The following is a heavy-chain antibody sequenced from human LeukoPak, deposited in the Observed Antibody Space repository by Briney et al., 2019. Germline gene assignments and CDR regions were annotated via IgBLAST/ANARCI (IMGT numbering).Heavy chain of an antibody. CDR1: GYTFTDYY. J-gene: IGHJ4*02. Sequence: GASVKVSCKTSGYTFTDYYIHWVRQARGQGREGMGWINPNSGGTYFAQKFEARVTLTRDTSINTGYMEMRGRTSDDTAIYYCAKSQYSFGSGSTRPLFDYWGQGTLVTVSS. V-gene: IGHV1-2*02. D-gene: IGHD3-10*01. CDR2: INPNSGGT. CDR3: AKSQYSFGSGSTRPLFDY.